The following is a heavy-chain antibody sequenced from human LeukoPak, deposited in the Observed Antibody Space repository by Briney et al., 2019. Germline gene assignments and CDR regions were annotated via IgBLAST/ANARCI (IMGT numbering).Heavy chain of an antibody. D-gene: IGHD3-10*01. CDR2: ISNSGST. CDR1: GGSINGNH. Sequence: PSETLSLTCTVSGGSINGNHWSWIRQPPGNELEWIGYISNSGSTNYNPSLKSRVTVSADTSKNQLSLRLSSVTDADTATYYCARHDPGGFDPWGQGILVTVSS. CDR3: ARHDPGGFDP. V-gene: IGHV4-59*08. J-gene: IGHJ5*02.